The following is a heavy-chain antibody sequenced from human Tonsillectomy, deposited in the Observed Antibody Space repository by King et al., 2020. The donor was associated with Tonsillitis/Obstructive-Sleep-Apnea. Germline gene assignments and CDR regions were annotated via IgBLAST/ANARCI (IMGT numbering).Heavy chain of an antibody. V-gene: IGHV3-30*01. CDR1: GFTFSSYA. CDR3: AREYCSSTSCSYMDV. J-gene: IGHJ6*03. D-gene: IGHD2-2*01. Sequence: VQLVESGGGVVQPGRSLRLSYAASGFTFSSYAMHWVRQAPGKGLEWVAVISYDGSNKYYADSVKGRFTISRDNSKNTLYLQMNSLRAEDTAVYYCAREYCSSTSCSYMDVWGKGTTVTVSS. CDR2: ISYDGSNK.